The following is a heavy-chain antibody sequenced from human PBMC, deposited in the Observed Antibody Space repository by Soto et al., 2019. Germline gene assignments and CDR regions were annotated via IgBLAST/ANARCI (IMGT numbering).Heavy chain of an antibody. CDR3: AKANYDFWSGYYTGYDY. J-gene: IGHJ4*02. CDR1: GFTFDDYA. CDR2: ISWNSGSI. V-gene: IGHV3-9*01. Sequence: GGSLRLSCAASGFTFDDYAMHWVRQAPGKGLEWVSGISWNSGSIGYADSVKGRFTISRDNAKNSLYLQMNSLRAEDTALYYCAKANYDFWSGYYTGYDYWGQGTLVTVSS. D-gene: IGHD3-3*01.